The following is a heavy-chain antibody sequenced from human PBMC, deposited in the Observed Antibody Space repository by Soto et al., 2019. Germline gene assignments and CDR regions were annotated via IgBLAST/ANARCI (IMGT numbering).Heavy chain of an antibody. CDR3: ARLIPTPHSYGYSWFDP. V-gene: IGHV4-31*03. CDR2: IYYSGST. Sequence: SETLSLTCTVSGCSISSGGYYWSWIRQHPGKGLEWIGYIYYSGSTYYNPSLKSRVTISVDTSKNQFSLKLSSVTAADTAVYYCARLIPTPHSYGYSWFDPWGQGTLVTVSS. D-gene: IGHD5-18*01. CDR1: GCSISSGGYY. J-gene: IGHJ5*02.